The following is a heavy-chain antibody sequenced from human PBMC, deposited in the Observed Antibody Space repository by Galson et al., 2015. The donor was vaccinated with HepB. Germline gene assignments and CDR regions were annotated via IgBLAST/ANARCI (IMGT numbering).Heavy chain of an antibody. CDR1: GGSIRSYY. V-gene: IGHV4-59*01. CDR3: AREGRYSSSWYAVFGWFDP. Sequence: ETLSLTCTVSGGSIRSYYWSWIRQPPGKGLEWIGYIYYSGSTNYNPSLKSRVTISVDTSKNQFSLKLSSVTAADTAVYYCAREGRYSSSWYAVFGWFDPWGQGTLVTVSS. CDR2: IYYSGST. D-gene: IGHD6-13*01. J-gene: IGHJ5*02.